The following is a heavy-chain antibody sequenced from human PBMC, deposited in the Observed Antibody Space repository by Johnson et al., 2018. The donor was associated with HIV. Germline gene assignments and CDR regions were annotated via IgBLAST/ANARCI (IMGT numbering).Heavy chain of an antibody. CDR2: ISYDGSNK. Sequence: QVQLVESGGGVVQPGRSLKLSCAASGFTFSSYAMHWVRQAPGKGLDWVAVISYDGSNKYYADSVKGRFTISRDNSKNTLFLEMNSLRAEDTAVYYCAKARDATRQTDALDVWGQGTMVTVSS. J-gene: IGHJ3*01. CDR3: AKARDATRQTDALDV. V-gene: IGHV3-30-3*01. CDR1: GFTFSSYA.